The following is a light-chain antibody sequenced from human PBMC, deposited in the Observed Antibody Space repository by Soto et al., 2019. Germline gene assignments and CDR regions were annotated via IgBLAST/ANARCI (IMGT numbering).Light chain of an antibody. CDR2: SNN. CDR1: SSNIGSNT. J-gene: IGLJ3*02. V-gene: IGLV1-44*01. Sequence: QPVLTQPPSASGTPGQRVTISCSGSSSNIGSNTVNWYQHLPGTAPKLLIYSNNQRPSGVPDRFSGSKSGTSASLAIRGLQSEDEADYYCAAWDDSLNGWVFGGGTQLTVL. CDR3: AAWDDSLNGWV.